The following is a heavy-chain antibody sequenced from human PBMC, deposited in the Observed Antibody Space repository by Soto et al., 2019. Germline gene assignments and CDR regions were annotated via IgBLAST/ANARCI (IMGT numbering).Heavy chain of an antibody. CDR2: ISYDGSNR. CDR3: AIIPPTTVDY. D-gene: IGHD4-17*01. J-gene: IGHJ4*02. V-gene: IGHV3-30*03. Sequence: QVQLVESGGGVVQPGRSLRLSCAASGFTFSNYDMHWVRQAPGKGLEWVAAISYDGSNRYYANSVKGRFTISRDISKNTRYLQMNSLRLEDTAVYYGAIIPPTTVDYWGQGTLVTVFS. CDR1: GFTFSNYD.